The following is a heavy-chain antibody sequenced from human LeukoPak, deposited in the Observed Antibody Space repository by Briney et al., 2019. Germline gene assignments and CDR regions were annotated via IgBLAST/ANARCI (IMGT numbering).Heavy chain of an antibody. J-gene: IGHJ4*02. Sequence: GGSLRLSCAASGFTFSSYSMNWVRQAPGKGLEWVSSISSSSSYIYYADSVKGRFTISRDNAKNSLYLQMNSLRAEDTAVYYCARDPPLYYYDSSGSDYWGQGTLVTVPS. CDR1: GFTFSSYS. V-gene: IGHV3-21*01. CDR2: ISSSSSYI. D-gene: IGHD3-22*01. CDR3: ARDPPLYYYDSSGSDY.